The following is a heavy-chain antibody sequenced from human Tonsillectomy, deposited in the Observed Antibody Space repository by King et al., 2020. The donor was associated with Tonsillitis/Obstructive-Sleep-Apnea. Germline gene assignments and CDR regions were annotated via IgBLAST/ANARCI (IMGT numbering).Heavy chain of an antibody. J-gene: IGHJ6*03. Sequence: TLKESGPALVKPTQTLTLTCTFSGFSLNTSAMCVSWIRQAPGKALEWLARIDWDDDKYYSTSLKTRLTISKDTSKNQVFLTMTNMDPVDTATYFCARIGLLGYYYMDVWGKGTTVTVSS. CDR3: ARIGLLGYYYMDV. CDR2: IDWDDDK. V-gene: IGHV2-70*11. CDR1: GFSLNTSAMC. D-gene: IGHD2/OR15-2a*01.